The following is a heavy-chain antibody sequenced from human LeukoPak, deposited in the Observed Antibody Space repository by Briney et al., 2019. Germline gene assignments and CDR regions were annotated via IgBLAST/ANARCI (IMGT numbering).Heavy chain of an antibody. CDR3: ARGKDTFSDY. D-gene: IGHD2-15*01. CDR1: EFTFSSYW. CDR2: IKQDGSEK. V-gene: IGHV3-7*01. J-gene: IGHJ4*02. Sequence: SGGSLRLSCAASEFTFSSYWMSWVRQAPGKGLEWVANIKQDGSEKYYVDSVKGRFTISRDNAKNTLYLQMNSLRAEDTAVYYCARGKDTFSDYWGQGTLVTVSS.